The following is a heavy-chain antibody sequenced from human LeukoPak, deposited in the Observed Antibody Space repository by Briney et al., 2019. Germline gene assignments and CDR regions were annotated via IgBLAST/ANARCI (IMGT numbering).Heavy chain of an antibody. D-gene: IGHD2/OR15-2a*01. J-gene: IGHJ6*02. CDR3: AREGYFYGMDV. CDR2: INHSGST. V-gene: IGHV4-34*01. Sequence: SETLSLTCAVYGGSFSGYYWSWIRQPPGKGLEWIGEINHSGSTNYNPSLKSRVTISVGSSKNQFSLKLSSVTAADTAVYYCAREGYFYGMDVWGQGTTVTVSS. CDR1: GGSFSGYY.